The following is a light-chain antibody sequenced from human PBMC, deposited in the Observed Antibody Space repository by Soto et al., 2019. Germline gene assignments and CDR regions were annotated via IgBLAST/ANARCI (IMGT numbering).Light chain of an antibody. V-gene: IGLV2-18*01. Sequence: QSALTQPPSVSGSPGQSVTISCTGTSTDFVSYNRVSWYQQPPGTAPKLTIYEARNRPSGVPDRFSGSKSGNTASLTISGLQAADEADYYCSLYTSENTYVFGTGTKLTVL. CDR2: EAR. CDR3: SLYTSENTYV. J-gene: IGLJ1*01. CDR1: STDFVSYNR.